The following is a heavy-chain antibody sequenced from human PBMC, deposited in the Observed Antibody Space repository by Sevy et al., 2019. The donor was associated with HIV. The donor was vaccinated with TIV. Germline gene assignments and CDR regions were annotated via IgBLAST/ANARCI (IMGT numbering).Heavy chain of an antibody. J-gene: IGHJ6*03. CDR1: GFTFSSYG. CDR3: GKGACSGGCCYRGGDYYYYYMDV. V-gene: IGHV3-33*06. Sequence: GGSLRLSCAASGFTFSSYGMHWVRQAPGKGLEWVAVIWSDGSNKYYADAVKGRFTISRANSKNTLYLQMNILRAEDTAVYYCGKGACSGGCCYRGGDYYYYYMDVWGKGTTVTVSS. D-gene: IGHD2-15*01. CDR2: IWSDGSNK.